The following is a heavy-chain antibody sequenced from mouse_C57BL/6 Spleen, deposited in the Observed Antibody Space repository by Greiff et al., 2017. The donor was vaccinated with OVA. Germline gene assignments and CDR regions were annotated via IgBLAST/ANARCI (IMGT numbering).Heavy chain of an antibody. CDR2: ISSGSSTI. Sequence: EVKVVESGGGLVKPGGSLKLSCAASGFTFSDYGMHWVRQAPEKGLEWVAYISSGSSTIYYADTVKGRFTISRDNSKNTLFLQMTSLRSEDTAMYYCSRQRGTGYFDYWGQGTTLTVSS. V-gene: IGHV5-17*01. J-gene: IGHJ2*01. CDR1: GFTFSDYG. D-gene: IGHD4-1*01. CDR3: SRQRGTGYFDY.